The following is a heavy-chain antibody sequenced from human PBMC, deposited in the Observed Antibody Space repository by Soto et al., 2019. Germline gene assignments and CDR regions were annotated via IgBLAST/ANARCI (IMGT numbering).Heavy chain of an antibody. D-gene: IGHD1-20*01. V-gene: IGHV1-69*01. CDR2: IMPLYAKP. CDR1: GGTFNTYT. CDR3: ASLNNWSSGDGRIDV. Sequence: QVQLVQSGAEVNKPGSSVKVSCKASGGTFNTYTISWVRQVPGQGLEWLGGIMPLYAKPTYAQTFQGRLMIAADAHTNTVYMELSSLRSEDTALYYCASLNNWSSGDGRIDVWGRGTAVSVSS. J-gene: IGHJ6*02.